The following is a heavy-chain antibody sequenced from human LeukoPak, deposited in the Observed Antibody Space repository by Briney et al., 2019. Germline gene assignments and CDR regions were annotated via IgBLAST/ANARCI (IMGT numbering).Heavy chain of an antibody. CDR2: IKQDGSEK. Sequence: GGSLRLSCAASGFTFSSYWMSWVRQAPGKGLEWVANIKQDGSEKYYVDSVKGRFTISRDNSKNTLYLQMNSLRAEDTAVYYCAKTGELWSYAFDIWGQGTMVTVSS. CDR3: AKTGELWSYAFDI. J-gene: IGHJ3*02. CDR1: GFTFSSYW. D-gene: IGHD5-18*01. V-gene: IGHV3-7*03.